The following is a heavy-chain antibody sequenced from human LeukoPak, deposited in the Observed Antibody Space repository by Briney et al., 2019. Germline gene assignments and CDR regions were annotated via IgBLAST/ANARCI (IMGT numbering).Heavy chain of an antibody. CDR2: IYYTGST. J-gene: IGHJ4*02. CDR1: GGSISNYF. Sequence: SETLSLTCTVSGGSISNYFWSWVRQPPGKGLEWIGYIYYTGSTNYNPSLKSRVTISVDTSKNQFSLNLSSVTAADTAVYYCARYYYGSGSYQRYFDYWGQGTLVTVSS. V-gene: IGHV4-59*08. D-gene: IGHD3-10*01. CDR3: ARYYYGSGSYQRYFDY.